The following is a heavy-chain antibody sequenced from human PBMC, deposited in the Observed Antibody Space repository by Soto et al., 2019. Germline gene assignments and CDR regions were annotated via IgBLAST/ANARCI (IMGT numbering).Heavy chain of an antibody. CDR2: IKSKTDGGTT. CDR3: TTESGVGGGSYDDY. J-gene: IGHJ4*02. D-gene: IGHD1-26*01. Sequence: EVQLVESGGGLVKPGGSLRLSCAASGFTFSNAWMSWVRQAPGKGLEWVGRIKSKTDGGTTDYAAPVKGRFTISRDDSKNTLYLQMNSLKTEDTAVYYCTTESGVGGGSYDDYWGQGTLVTVSS. CDR1: GFTFSNAW. V-gene: IGHV3-15*01.